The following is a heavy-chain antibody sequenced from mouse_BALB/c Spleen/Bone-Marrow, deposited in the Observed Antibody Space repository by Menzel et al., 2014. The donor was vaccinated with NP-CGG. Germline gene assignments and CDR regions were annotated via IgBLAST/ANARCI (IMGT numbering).Heavy chain of an antibody. CDR3: ARFPNYSYAMDY. CDR2: VNPYNGGT. D-gene: IGHD2-1*01. CDR1: GYTFTDYY. Sequence: EVHLVESGPELVKPGASVKMSCKASGYTFTDYYMDWVKQSHGESFEWIGRVNPYNGGTSYNQKFKGKATLTVDKSSSTAYMELNSLTSEDSAVYYCARFPNYSYAMDYWGQGTSVTVSS. V-gene: IGHV1-19*01. J-gene: IGHJ4*01.